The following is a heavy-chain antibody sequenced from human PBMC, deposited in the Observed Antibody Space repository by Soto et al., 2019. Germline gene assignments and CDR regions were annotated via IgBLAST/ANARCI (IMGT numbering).Heavy chain of an antibody. Sequence: QVQLVQSGTEVKKPGASVKVSCKASGYTFTGYFMHWVRQAPGQGLERMGWINPNSGATKYAQKFQGRVTMTRDTSISTAYMELTMLRSDDTAIYYCARGGGTILAPLPWGQGTLVSVSS. V-gene: IGHV1-2*02. CDR3: ARGGGTILAPLP. CDR2: INPNSGAT. J-gene: IGHJ5*02. CDR1: GYTFTGYF. D-gene: IGHD3-3*01.